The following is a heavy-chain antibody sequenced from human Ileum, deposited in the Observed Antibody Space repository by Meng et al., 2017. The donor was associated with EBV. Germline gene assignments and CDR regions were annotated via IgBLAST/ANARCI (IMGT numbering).Heavy chain of an antibody. D-gene: IGHD4-17*01. CDR3: AMGSYGDYGDN. CDR1: GGTLRTLI. J-gene: IGHJ4*01. Sequence: QVQRLQPGSEVKKPGSSVKVSCKASGGTLRTLIITWVRQAPGQGLEWLGLSTPMFGTVNYAPKFQGRLTISADESTNTAYMEMRGLRSEDTAVYFYAMGSYGDYGDNWGQGTLVTVSS. V-gene: IGHV1-69*01. CDR2: STPMFGTV.